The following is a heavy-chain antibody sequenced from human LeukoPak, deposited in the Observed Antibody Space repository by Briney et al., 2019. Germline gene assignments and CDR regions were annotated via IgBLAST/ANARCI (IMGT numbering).Heavy chain of an antibody. V-gene: IGHV3-21*01. D-gene: IGHD1-1*01. CDR3: ARDPYNGAYSEGYYYYYMDV. J-gene: IGHJ6*03. CDR2: ITSSSSYT. CDR1: GITFSNYN. Sequence: AGGSLRLSCAAPGITFSNYNMNWVRQAPGKGLEWLSSITSSSSYTFYADSVKGRFTISRDNAKNSLYLQMNSLRVEDTAIYYCARDPYNGAYSEGYYYYYMDVWGKGTTVTVSS.